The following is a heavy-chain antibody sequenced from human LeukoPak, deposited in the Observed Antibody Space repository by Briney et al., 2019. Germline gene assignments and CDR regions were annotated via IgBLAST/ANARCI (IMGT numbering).Heavy chain of an antibody. CDR2: ISGSGGTT. CDR1: GFTFSSYV. V-gene: IGHV3-23*01. CDR3: ARDLGY. J-gene: IGHJ4*02. Sequence: GGSLRLSCGASGFTFSSYVMTWVRQAPGKGLEWVCSISGSGGTTYYADSVKGWFTISRDNSKNTLYLQMNSLRAEDTAVYYCARDLGYWGQGTLVTVSS.